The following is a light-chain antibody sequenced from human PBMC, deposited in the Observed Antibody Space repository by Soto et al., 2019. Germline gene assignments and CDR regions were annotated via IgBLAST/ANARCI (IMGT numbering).Light chain of an antibody. CDR2: GNS. CDR3: QSYDSSLIWV. V-gene: IGLV1-40*01. J-gene: IGLJ3*02. CDR1: SSNIGAGFD. Sequence: QSVLTQAPSVSGAPGQRVTISCTGSSSNIGAGFDVHWYQQLPGTAPKLLIYGNSHRPSGVPDRFSGSKSGTSASLAITGLQAEDEADYYCQSYDSSLIWVFGGGTKLTVL.